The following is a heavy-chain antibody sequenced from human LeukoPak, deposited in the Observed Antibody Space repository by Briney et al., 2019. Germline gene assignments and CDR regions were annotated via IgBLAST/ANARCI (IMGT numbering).Heavy chain of an antibody. CDR1: GFTFRNYG. V-gene: IGHV3-48*04. Sequence: GGSLRLSCAASGFTFRNYGMNWVRQAPGKGLEWVSYISSSGSTIYYADSVKGRFTISRDNAKNSLYLQMNSLRAEDTAVYYCARGAELRYFGWSGGAFDIWGQGTMVTVSS. CDR2: ISSSGSTI. J-gene: IGHJ3*02. D-gene: IGHD3-9*01. CDR3: ARGAELRYFGWSGGAFDI.